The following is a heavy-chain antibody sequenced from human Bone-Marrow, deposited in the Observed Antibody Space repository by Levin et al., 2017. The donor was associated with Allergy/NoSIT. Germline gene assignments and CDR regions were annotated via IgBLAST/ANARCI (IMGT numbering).Heavy chain of an antibody. CDR3: ATRNSRFYDYVWGSYRSVDYDYYGMDV. Sequence: GGSLRLSCAASGFSFNKAWMTWVRQGPGKGLEWVGHIKSNGNGGTTDYAAPVKGRFTISRDDSKNTLYLQMNSLRSEDTAVYYCATRNSRFYDYVWGSYRSVDYDYYGMDVWGQGTTVTVSS. D-gene: IGHD3-16*02. CDR2: IKSNGNGGTT. J-gene: IGHJ6*02. V-gene: IGHV3-15*05. CDR1: GFSFNKAW.